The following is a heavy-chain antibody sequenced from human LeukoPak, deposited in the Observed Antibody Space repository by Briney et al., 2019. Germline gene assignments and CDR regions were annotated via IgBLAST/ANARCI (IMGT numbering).Heavy chain of an antibody. V-gene: IGHV3-73*01. J-gene: IGHJ6*04. CDR3: TRLESGMDV. CDR2: IKSKANNYAT. D-gene: IGHD1-1*01. Sequence: GGSLRLSCAASGFAFSGSALHWVRQASGKGLEWVGRIKSKANNYATAYAASVNGGFTVSRDDSKNTAYLQMNSLKTEDTAVYYCTRLESGMDVWGRGTTVTVSS. CDR1: GFAFSGSA.